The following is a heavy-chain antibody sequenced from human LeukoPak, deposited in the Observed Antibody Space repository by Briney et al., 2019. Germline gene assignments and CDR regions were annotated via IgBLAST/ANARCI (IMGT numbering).Heavy chain of an antibody. Sequence: PSQNLSLTCTVSGGLISRIEYYWSWIRQSPVKGLEWLGHIYHTGTTLYSPHLNNRLTVSVDSSRNQFSLTLNSVTAADTAVYYCASVSVWELATHPGGSFDYWGRGILVTVSS. CDR3: ASVSVWELATHPGGSFDY. CDR1: GGLISRIEYY. J-gene: IGHJ4*02. CDR2: IYHTGTT. V-gene: IGHV4-30-4*01. D-gene: IGHD1-26*01.